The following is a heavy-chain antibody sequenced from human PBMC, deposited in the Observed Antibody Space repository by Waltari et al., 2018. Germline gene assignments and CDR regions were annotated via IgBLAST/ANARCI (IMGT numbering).Heavy chain of an antibody. V-gene: IGHV3-11*06. CDR3: ARVAAAGRRVGAYYFDY. CDR2: ISSSSSYT. Sequence: QVQLVESGGGLVKPGGSLRLSCAASGFTFSDYYMSWIRQAPGKGLEWVSYISSSSSYTNYADSVKGRFTISRDNAKNSLYLQMNILRAEDTAVYYCARVAAAGRRVGAYYFDYWGQGTLVTVSS. J-gene: IGHJ4*02. CDR1: GFTFSDYY. D-gene: IGHD6-13*01.